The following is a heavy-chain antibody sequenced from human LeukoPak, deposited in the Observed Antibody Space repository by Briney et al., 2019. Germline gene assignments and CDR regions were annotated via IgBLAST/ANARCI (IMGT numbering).Heavy chain of an antibody. J-gene: IGHJ4*02. CDR3: AREVVAFDY. V-gene: IGHV4-59*01. CDR2: IYYSGST. CDR1: GGSISSYY. D-gene: IGHD2-2*01. Sequence: SETLSLTCTVSGGSISSYYWSWIRQPPGKGLEWIGYIYYSGSTNYNPSLKSRVTISVDTFKNQFSLKLSSVTAADTAVYYCAREVVAFDYWGQGTLVTVSS.